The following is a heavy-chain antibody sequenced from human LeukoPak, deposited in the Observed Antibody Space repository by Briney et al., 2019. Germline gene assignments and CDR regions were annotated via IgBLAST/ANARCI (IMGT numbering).Heavy chain of an antibody. CDR3: ARALVSYYDFWSGYYTAVDY. D-gene: IGHD3-3*01. Sequence: ASVKVSCKASGYTFTGYYMHWVRQAPGQGLEWMGWINPNSGGTNYAQKFQGRVTMTRDTSISTAYMELSRLRSDDTAVYYCARALVSYYDFWSGYYTAVDYWGQGTLVTVS. CDR2: INPNSGGT. V-gene: IGHV1-2*02. J-gene: IGHJ4*02. CDR1: GYTFTGYY.